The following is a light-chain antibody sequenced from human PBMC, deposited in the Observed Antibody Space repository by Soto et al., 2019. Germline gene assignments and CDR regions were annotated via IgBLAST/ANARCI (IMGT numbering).Light chain of an antibody. Sequence: DIVMTQSPDSLAVSLGERATINCKSSQSVLYSSSNKTYFTWYQEKPVQPPKLLIYWASTRESGVPDRFSGSGSGTDLPLTISRLQAEDVAVYYCLQYYGTPGTFGQGTKVEIK. CDR2: WAS. J-gene: IGKJ1*01. V-gene: IGKV4-1*01. CDR1: QSVLYSSSNKTY. CDR3: LQYYGTPGT.